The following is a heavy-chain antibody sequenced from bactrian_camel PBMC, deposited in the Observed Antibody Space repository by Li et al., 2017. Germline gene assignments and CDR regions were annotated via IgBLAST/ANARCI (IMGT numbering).Heavy chain of an antibody. Sequence: HVQLVESGGGSVQAGGSLRLACEGSGRTYFNWVMGWFRQVPGREREGVASLAGDGSVLHAKSLKGRFTIAKDNARNWLDLQMESLEPGDTGRYYCAADRRRHGAASLRPGDYSVWGQGTQVTVS. V-gene: IGHV3-3*01. D-gene: IGHD2*01. CDR2: SLAGDGSV. CDR1: GRTYFNWV. J-gene: IGHJ4*01. CDR3: AADRRRHGAASLRPGDYSV.